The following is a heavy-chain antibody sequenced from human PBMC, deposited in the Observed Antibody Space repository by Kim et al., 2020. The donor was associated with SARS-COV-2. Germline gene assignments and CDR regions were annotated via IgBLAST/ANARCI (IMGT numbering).Heavy chain of an antibody. V-gene: IGHV3-23*01. D-gene: IGHD6-13*01. CDR1: GFSFSNYV. CDR3: AKDTYSSSPSHWYFDL. CDR2: ISGSGGST. Sequence: GGSLRLSCAASGFSFSNYVMSWVRQAPGKGLEWGSSISGSGGSTYYADSVKGRFTISRDNSKNTLYLQLNILRAEDTAVYYCAKDTYSSSPSHWYFDLWG. J-gene: IGHJ2*01.